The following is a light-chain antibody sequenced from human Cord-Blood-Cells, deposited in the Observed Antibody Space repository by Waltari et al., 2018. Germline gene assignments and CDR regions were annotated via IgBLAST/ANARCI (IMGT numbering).Light chain of an antibody. Sequence: QSALTQPASVSGSPGQSITISCTGTSSDVGSYNLVSWYQQHPGKAPKLMSYEGSKRPSGVSNRFSGSKSGNTASLTSSGLQAEDDADYYCCSYAGSSSWVFGGGTKLTVL. CDR2: EGS. V-gene: IGLV2-23*01. CDR1: SSDVGSYNL. CDR3: CSYAGSSSWV. J-gene: IGLJ3*02.